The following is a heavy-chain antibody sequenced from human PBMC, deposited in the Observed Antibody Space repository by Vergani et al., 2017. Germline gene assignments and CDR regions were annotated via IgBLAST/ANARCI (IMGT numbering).Heavy chain of an antibody. CDR3: ATPQTVTTGGMEV. V-gene: IGHV1-69-2*01. J-gene: IGHJ6*02. CDR1: GYTFTDHY. D-gene: IGHD4-17*01. CDR2: VDPEDGET. Sequence: EVQLVQSGAEVKKPGATMQISCKVSGYTFTDHYMHWLKQAPGKGLEWMGLVDPEDGETIYAEKFKSRVTIAAYTSTDTAHLELSSLRSEDTAVYYCATPQTVTTGGMEVWVQGTTVIVSS.